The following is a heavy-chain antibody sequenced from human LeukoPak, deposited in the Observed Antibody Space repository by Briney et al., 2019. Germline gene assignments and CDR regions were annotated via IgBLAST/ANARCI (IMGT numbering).Heavy chain of an antibody. D-gene: IGHD2-2*01. CDR2: IYYSGST. CDR1: GGSISSYY. CDR3: ARDSHGRSTVLCH. Sequence: PSETLSLTCTVSGGSISSYYWSWIRQPPGKGLEWIGYIYYSGSTNYNPSLKSRVTISVDTSRNQFSLKLSSVTAADTAVYYCARDSHGRSTVLCHWGQGTLVTVSS. J-gene: IGHJ4*02. V-gene: IGHV4-59*01.